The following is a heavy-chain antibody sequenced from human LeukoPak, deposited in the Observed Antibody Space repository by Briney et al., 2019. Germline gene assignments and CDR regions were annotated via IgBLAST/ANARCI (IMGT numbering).Heavy chain of an antibody. V-gene: IGHV3-64D*06. CDR3: VRDLT. Sequence: GGSLRLSCSASEFTFSGSAMHWVRQAPGKGPEFVSGISANGDNTYYGDSVKVRFTISRDNSKNTVHLQMSSLSPEDTAVYYCVRDLTWGQGTLVIVSS. J-gene: IGHJ5*02. CDR2: ISANGDNT. CDR1: EFTFSGSA.